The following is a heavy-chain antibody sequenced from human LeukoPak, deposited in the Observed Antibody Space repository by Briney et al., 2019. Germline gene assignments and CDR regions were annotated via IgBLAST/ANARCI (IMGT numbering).Heavy chain of an antibody. CDR1: GYTFTGYY. V-gene: IGHV1-2*04. CDR3: ARSQDSSSWNSYHYYYGMDV. Sequence: ASVKVSCKASGYTFTGYYMHWVRQAPGQGLEWMGWINPNSGGTNYAQKFQGWVTMTRETSISTAYMELSRLRSDDTAVYYCARSQDSSSWNSYHYYYGMDVWGQGTTVTVSS. D-gene: IGHD6-13*01. CDR2: INPNSGGT. J-gene: IGHJ6*02.